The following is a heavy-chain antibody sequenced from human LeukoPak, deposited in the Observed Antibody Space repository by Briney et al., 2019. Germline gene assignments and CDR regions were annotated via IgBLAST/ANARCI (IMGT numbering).Heavy chain of an antibody. V-gene: IGHV5-51*01. D-gene: IGHD3-10*01. CDR2: IYPGDSDT. J-gene: IGHJ6*02. Sequence: GESLKISCKGSGYSFTSYWIGWVRQMPGKGLEWMGIIYPGDSDTRYSPSFQGQVTISADKSISTAYLQWSSLKASDTAMYYCVWGSGSYYNDYYGMDVWGQGTTVTVSS. CDR1: GYSFTSYW. CDR3: VWGSGSYYNDYYGMDV.